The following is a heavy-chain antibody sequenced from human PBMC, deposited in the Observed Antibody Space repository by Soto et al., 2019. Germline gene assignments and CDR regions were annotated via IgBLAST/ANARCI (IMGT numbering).Heavy chain of an antibody. CDR2: ISSNGGST. V-gene: IGHV3-64*01. Sequence: EVQLVESGGGLVQPGGSLRLSCAASGFTFSGYAMHWVRQAPGKGLEYVSAISSNGGSTYYANSVKGRFTISRDNSKNTLYLQMGSLRAEDMAVYYCARLLTGDPYYYYYYMDVWGKGTTVTVSS. D-gene: IGHD7-27*01. CDR1: GFTFSGYA. J-gene: IGHJ6*03. CDR3: ARLLTGDPYYYYYYMDV.